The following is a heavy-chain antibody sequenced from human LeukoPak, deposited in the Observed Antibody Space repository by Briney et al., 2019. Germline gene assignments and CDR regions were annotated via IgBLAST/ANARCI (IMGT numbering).Heavy chain of an antibody. V-gene: IGHV3-23*01. CDR3: AELGITMIGGV. D-gene: IGHD3-10*02. Sequence: GGSLRLSCAASGFTFSSYAMSWVRQAPGKGLEWVSGLSASGGLTYYADSVKGRLTISRDNAKNTLYLQMNSLRAEDTAVYYCAELGITMIGGVWGKGTTVTISS. CDR2: LSASGGLT. CDR1: GFTFSSYA. J-gene: IGHJ6*04.